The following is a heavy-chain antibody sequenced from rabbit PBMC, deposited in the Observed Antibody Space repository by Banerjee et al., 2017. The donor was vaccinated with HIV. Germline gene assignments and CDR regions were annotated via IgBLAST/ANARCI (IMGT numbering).Heavy chain of an antibody. Sequence: QEQLVESGGGLVQPGGSLKLSCTASGFDLSSYWMWWVRQAPGKGPEWIGCIYTDDGSTYYASWVNGRFTISRSTSLNTVTLQMTSLTAADTATYFCARGSSYYSYYYVMDLWGPGTPSP. D-gene: IGHD8-1*01. CDR3: ARGSSYYSYYYVMDL. J-gene: IGHJ6*01. V-gene: IGHV1S47*01. CDR1: GFDLSSYW. CDR2: IYTDDGST.